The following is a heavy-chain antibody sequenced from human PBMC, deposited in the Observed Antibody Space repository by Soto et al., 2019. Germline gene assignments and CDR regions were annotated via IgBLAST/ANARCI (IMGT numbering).Heavy chain of an antibody. Sequence: ASVKVSCKASGYTFTSYAMHWVRQAPGQRLEWMGWINAGNGNTKYSQKFQGRVTITRDTSASTAYMELSSLRSEDTAVYYCARDRYHYDFWSGYAPYYYYGMDVWGQGTTGTVSS. J-gene: IGHJ6*02. CDR2: INAGNGNT. D-gene: IGHD3-3*01. CDR3: ARDRYHYDFWSGYAPYYYYGMDV. CDR1: GYTFTSYA. V-gene: IGHV1-3*01.